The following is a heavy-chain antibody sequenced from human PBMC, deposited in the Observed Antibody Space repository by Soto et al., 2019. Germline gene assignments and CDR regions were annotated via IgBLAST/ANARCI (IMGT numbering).Heavy chain of an antibody. CDR1: GGSISSSSYY. CDR2: IYYSGST. D-gene: IGHD5-12*01. J-gene: IGHJ4*02. CDR3: ARWAERWLQFFDY. Sequence: SETLSLTCTVSGGSISSSSYYWGWIRQPPGKGLEWIGSIYYSGSTYYNPPLKSRVTISVDTSKNQFSLKLSSVTAADTAVYYCARWAERWLQFFDYWGQGXLVTVYS. V-gene: IGHV4-39*01.